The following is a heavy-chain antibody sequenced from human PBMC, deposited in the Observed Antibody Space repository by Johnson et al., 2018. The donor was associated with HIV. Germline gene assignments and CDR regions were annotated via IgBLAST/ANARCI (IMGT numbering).Heavy chain of an antibody. D-gene: IGHD3-9*01. J-gene: IGHJ3*02. CDR1: GFTFFDYG. Sequence: VQLVESGGGVVRPGGSLRLSCTASGFTFFDYGMSWVRQAPGKGLEWVSGIHWNGGTIYYADSVKGRFTISRDNAKNSLYLQMNSLRPEDTAVYYCAIDYDVLTGTSRGRAFDIWGQGTMVTVSS. V-gene: IGHV3-20*04. CDR2: IHWNGGTI. CDR3: AIDYDVLTGTSRGRAFDI.